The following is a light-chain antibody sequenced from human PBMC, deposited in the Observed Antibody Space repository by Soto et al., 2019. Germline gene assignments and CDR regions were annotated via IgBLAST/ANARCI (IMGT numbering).Light chain of an antibody. J-gene: IGLJ2*01. V-gene: IGLV1-44*01. CDR2: RND. Sequence: QSVLTQPPSASGTPGQRVTISCSGSTSNIGTNPVNWYQQLAGTAPKLLIYRNDLRPSGVPARFSGSKSGTSASLAISGLQSEDEAQYYCAAWDDTLSGVVFGGGTKLTV. CDR1: TSNIGTNP. CDR3: AAWDDTLSGVV.